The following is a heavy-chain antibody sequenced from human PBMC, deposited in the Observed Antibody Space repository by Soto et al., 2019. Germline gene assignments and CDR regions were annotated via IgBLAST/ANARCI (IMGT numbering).Heavy chain of an antibody. CDR3: ASVGNIVAVPAATLWGYYYGMDV. D-gene: IGHD2-2*01. J-gene: IGHJ6*02. V-gene: IGHV1-8*01. CDR1: GYTFTSYD. Sequence: ASVKVSCKASGYTFTSYDINWVRQATGQGLEWMGWMNPNSGNTGYAQKFQGRVTMTRNTSISTAYMELSSLRSEDTAVYYCASVGNIVAVPAATLWGYYYGMDVWGQGTTVTVSS. CDR2: MNPNSGNT.